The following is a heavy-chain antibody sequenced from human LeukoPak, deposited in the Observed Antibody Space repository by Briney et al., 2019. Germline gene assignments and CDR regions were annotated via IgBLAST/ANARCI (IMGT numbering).Heavy chain of an antibody. CDR2: ISGSGGST. J-gene: IGHJ4*02. V-gene: IGHV3-23*01. CDR3: AKIHAWGLGYFDY. Sequence: GGSLRLSCAVSGFTFSSYAMSWVRQAPGKGLEWVSAISGSGGSTYYADSVKGRFTISRDNSKNTLYLQMNSLRAEDTAVYYCAKIHAWGLGYFDYWGQGTLVTVSS. D-gene: IGHD3-16*01. CDR1: GFTFSSYA.